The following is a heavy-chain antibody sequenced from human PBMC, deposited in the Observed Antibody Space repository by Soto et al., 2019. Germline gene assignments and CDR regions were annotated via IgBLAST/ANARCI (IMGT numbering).Heavy chain of an antibody. Sequence: QVQLQESGPGLLRPSQTLSLTWTVSGGYISSGDCYWSWIRQPPGKGLESIGYIYYSGSTYYNPSLKSRVTISVDTSKNQFSLKLSSVTAADTSVYYCAREKYDSSGRNWFDPWGQGTLVTVSS. J-gene: IGHJ5*02. V-gene: IGHV4-30-4*01. CDR2: IYYSGST. CDR3: AREKYDSSGRNWFDP. D-gene: IGHD3-22*01. CDR1: GGYISSGDCY.